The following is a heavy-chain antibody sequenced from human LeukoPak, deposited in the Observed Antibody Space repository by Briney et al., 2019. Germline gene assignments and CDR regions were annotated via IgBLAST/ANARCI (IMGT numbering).Heavy chain of an antibody. D-gene: IGHD4-17*01. V-gene: IGHV1-69*13. CDR3: ARDLRASRWFDP. Sequence: SVKVSCKASGGTFSSYAISWVRQAPGQGLEWMGGIIPIFGTANYAQKFQGRVTITADESTSTAYMELSSLRSEDTAVYYCARDLRASRWFDPWGQGTLVTVSS. CDR1: GGTFSSYA. J-gene: IGHJ5*02. CDR2: IIPIFGTA.